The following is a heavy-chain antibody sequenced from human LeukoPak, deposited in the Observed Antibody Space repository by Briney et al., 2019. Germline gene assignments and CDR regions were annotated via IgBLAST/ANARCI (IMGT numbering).Heavy chain of an antibody. CDR3: ARHPTRPGTFWSAPTPGWFDP. J-gene: IGHJ5*02. V-gene: IGHV4-39*01. CDR2: ISYSGNT. Sequence: SETLSLTCSVSGGSISSSSYWWGWIRQSPGTGLEWIGSISYSGNTHYNPSLKSRVTMDVDTSKNQFSLKLSSVTAADTAVYYCARHPTRPGTFWSAPTPGWFDPWGQGALVTVSS. CDR1: GGSISSSSYW. D-gene: IGHD3-3*01.